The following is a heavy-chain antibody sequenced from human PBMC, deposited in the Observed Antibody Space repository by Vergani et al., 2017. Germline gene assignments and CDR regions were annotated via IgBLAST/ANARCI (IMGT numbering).Heavy chain of an antibody. CDR1: GGTFSSYA. J-gene: IGHJ4*02. V-gene: IGHV1-69*01. CDR2: IIPIFGTA. D-gene: IGHD5-24*01. CDR3: ARGGPVGRLQLFYRFDY. Sequence: QVQLVQSGAEVKKPGSSVKVSCKASGGTFSSYAISWVRQAPGQGIEWMGGIIPIFGTANYAQKFQGRVTITADESTSTAYMELSSLRSEDTAVYYCARGGPVGRLQLFYRFDYWGQGTLVTVSS.